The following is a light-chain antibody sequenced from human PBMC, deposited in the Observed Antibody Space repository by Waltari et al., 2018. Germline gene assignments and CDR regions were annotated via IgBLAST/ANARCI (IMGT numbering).Light chain of an antibody. CDR2: GAS. V-gene: IGKV3-20*01. J-gene: IGKJ4*01. Sequence: EIVLTQSPGTLSLSPGERATLSCRAIQSVSSSHLAWYQQKPGQAPRLLIYGASVRATGIPDRFSGSESGTDFTLTISRLEPEDFAVYYCQQYGSSSLTFGGGTKVEIK. CDR3: QQYGSSSLT. CDR1: QSVSSSH.